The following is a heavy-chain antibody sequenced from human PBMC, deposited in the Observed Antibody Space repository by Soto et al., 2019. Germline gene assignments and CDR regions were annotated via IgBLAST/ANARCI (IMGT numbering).Heavy chain of an antibody. CDR2: ISSDGSRK. J-gene: IGHJ4*02. D-gene: IGHD6-13*01. CDR3: ARQCSGGTNCFYFDF. CDR1: GFTFGNFC. Sequence: QVQLVESGGGVVQPGRSLRLSCAASGFTFGNFCIHWVRQDPGKGLEWVADISSDGSRKFYADSVKGRFTISRDNSKNTLYLQMNSLRTEDTAVYFSARQCSGGTNCFYFDFRGQGTLFTVSS. V-gene: IGHV3-30*03.